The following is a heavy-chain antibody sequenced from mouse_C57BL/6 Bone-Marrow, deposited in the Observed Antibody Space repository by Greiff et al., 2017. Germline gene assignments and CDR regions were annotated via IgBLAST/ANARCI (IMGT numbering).Heavy chain of an antibody. CDR3: TTYYGSSGGYFDY. V-gene: IGHV14-4*01. D-gene: IGHD1-1*01. CDR2: IDPENGDT. Sequence: VQLKESGAELVRPGASVKLSCTASGFNIKDDYMHWVKQRPEQGLEWIGWIDPENGDTEYASKFQGKATITADTSSNTAYLQLSSLTSEDPAVYYCTTYYGSSGGYFDYWGQGTTLTDSA. CDR1: GFNIKDDY. J-gene: IGHJ2*01.